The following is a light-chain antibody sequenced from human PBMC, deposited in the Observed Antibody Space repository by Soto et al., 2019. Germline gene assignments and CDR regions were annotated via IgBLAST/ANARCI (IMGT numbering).Light chain of an antibody. Sequence: QSVLTQPASVSGSPGQSIIISCTGTSSDIGNYNYVSWYRQHPGKAPKLMIYDVNNRPSGVSDRFSGSKSGNTASLTISGLQAEDEADYYCTSFTTRSTHVFGTGTKVTVL. CDR2: DVN. CDR1: SSDIGNYNY. CDR3: TSFTTRSTHV. J-gene: IGLJ1*01. V-gene: IGLV2-14*03.